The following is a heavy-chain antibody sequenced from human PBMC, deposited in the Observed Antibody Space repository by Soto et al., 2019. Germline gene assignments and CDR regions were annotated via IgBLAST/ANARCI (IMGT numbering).Heavy chain of an antibody. D-gene: IGHD2-8*01. V-gene: IGHV3-21*04. J-gene: IGHJ5*02. CDR2: ISSNSAYI. CDR1: GFTFRSFT. CDR3: AGNIVLRFVWFDP. Sequence: GGSLRLSCAASGFTFRSFTMNWVRQAPGKGLEWVSTISSNSAYIYYTDALRGRFTISRDNAKNSLHLQMNSLRSEDTAVYYCAGNIVLRFVWFDPWGQGTLVTVSS.